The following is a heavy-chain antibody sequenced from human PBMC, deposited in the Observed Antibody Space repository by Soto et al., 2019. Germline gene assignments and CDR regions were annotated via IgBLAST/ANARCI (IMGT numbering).Heavy chain of an antibody. CDR1: GYTFTSYY. CDR2: INPSGGST. Sequence: ASVKVSCKASGYTFTSYYMHWVRQAPGQGLEWMGIINPSGGSTSYAQKFQGRVTMTRDTSTSTVYMELSSLRSEDTAVYYCAREDIAAAGTDYYYGMDVWGQGTTVTVSS. CDR3: AREDIAAAGTDYYYGMDV. D-gene: IGHD6-13*01. V-gene: IGHV1-46*01. J-gene: IGHJ6*02.